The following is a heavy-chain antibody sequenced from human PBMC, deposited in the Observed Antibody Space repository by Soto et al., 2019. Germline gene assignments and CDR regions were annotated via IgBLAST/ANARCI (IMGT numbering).Heavy chain of an antibody. CDR1: GFTFSNAW. J-gene: IGHJ4*02. Sequence: EVQLVESGGGLVKPGGSVRLSCAASGFTFSNAWMSWVRQAPGKGLGWVGRIKSKSAGGTTEYEAPVKDRFTISRDDSKNTLYLQMNSLKIEDTAVYYCARGHRSSGKIFDSWGQGTLVTFSS. V-gene: IGHV3-15*01. D-gene: IGHD3-22*01. CDR3: ARGHRSSGKIFDS. CDR2: IKSKSAGGTT.